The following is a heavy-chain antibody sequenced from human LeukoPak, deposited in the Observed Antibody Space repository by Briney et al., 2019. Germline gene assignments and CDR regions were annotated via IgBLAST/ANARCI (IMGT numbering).Heavy chain of an antibody. CDR2: INPNSGGT. CDR3: ARVAVANWFDP. Sequence: ASVNVSCKASGYTFTGYYMHWVRQAPGQGLEWMGRINPNSGGTNYAQKFQGRVTMTRDTSISTAYMELSRLRSDDTAVYYCARVAVANWFDPWGQGTLVTVSS. J-gene: IGHJ5*02. V-gene: IGHV1-2*06. D-gene: IGHD2-15*01. CDR1: GYTFTGYY.